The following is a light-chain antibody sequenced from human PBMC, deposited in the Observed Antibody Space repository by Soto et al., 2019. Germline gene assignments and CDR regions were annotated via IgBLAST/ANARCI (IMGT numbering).Light chain of an antibody. V-gene: IGLV2-14*01. Sequence: QAASVSGSPGQSITISCTGTSADVGGYAYVSWYQKYPGKAPKLVISEVSNRPSGVSHRFSGSRSGNTASLTISGLQAEDEADYYCCSYTDNTTPVFGGGTKLTVL. CDR1: SADVGGYAY. CDR2: EVS. CDR3: CSYTDNTTPV. J-gene: IGLJ3*02.